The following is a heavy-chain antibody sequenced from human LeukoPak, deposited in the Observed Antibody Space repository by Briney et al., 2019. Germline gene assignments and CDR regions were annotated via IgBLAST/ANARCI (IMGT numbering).Heavy chain of an antibody. Sequence: ASVKVSCKASGYTFTGYYMHWVRQAPGQGLEWMGWINPNSGGTNYAQKFQGRVTMTRDTSISTAYMELSRLRSDDTAVYYRARVLKEYYDFWSGYYPNDAFDIWGQGTMVTVSS. J-gene: IGHJ3*02. CDR1: GYTFTGYY. CDR2: INPNSGGT. V-gene: IGHV1-2*02. CDR3: ARVLKEYYDFWSGYYPNDAFDI. D-gene: IGHD3-3*01.